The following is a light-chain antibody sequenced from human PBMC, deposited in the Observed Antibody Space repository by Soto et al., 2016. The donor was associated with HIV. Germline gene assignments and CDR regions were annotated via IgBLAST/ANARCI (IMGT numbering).Light chain of an antibody. CDR1: NVGSKS. J-gene: IGLJ2*01. V-gene: IGLV3-21*03. CDR2: DDA. CDR3: QVWDASSDLVV. Sequence: SYELTQPPSLSVAPRKTARITCGGNNVGSKSVQWYQQKPGQAPVMVVYDDADRPSGIPERFSGSNSGNTATLSISGVEAGDEADYYCQVWDASSDLVVFGGGTKLTVL.